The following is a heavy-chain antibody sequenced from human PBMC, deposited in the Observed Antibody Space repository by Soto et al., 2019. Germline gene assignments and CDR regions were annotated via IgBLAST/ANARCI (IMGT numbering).Heavy chain of an antibody. J-gene: IGHJ6*02. CDR2: MYHSGST. CDR3: ARDFSPYCSSTSCYAGGFYYYYGMDV. D-gene: IGHD2-2*01. Sequence: TLSLTCAVSGGSISSGGYSWSWIRQPPGKGLEWIGYMYHSGSTYYNPSLKSRVTISIDRSKNQFSLKLSSVTAADTAVYYCARDFSPYCSSTSCYAGGFYYYYGMDVWGQGTTVT. CDR1: GGSISSGGYS. V-gene: IGHV4-30-2*01.